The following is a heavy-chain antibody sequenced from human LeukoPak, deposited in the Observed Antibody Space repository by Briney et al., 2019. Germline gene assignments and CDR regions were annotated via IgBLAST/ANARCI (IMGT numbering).Heavy chain of an antibody. CDR2: ISAYNGNT. V-gene: IGHV1-18*01. Sequence: ASVKVSCKASGYTFTSYGISWVRQAPGQGLEWMGWISAYNGNTNYAQKLQGRVTMTTDTSTSTAYMERRSLRSDDTAVYYCARVAMIVVVMDAADYWGQGTLVTVSS. J-gene: IGHJ4*02. CDR3: ARVAMIVVVMDAADY. CDR1: GYTFTSYG. D-gene: IGHD3-22*01.